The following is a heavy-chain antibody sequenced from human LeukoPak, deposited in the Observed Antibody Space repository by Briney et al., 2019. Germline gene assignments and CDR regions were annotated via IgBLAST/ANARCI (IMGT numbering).Heavy chain of an antibody. V-gene: IGHV3-33*08. CDR2: IWYDGSNK. Sequence: PGGSLRLSCAASGFTFSSYGMHWVRQAPGKGLEWVAVIWYDGSNKYYADSVKGRFTISRDNSKNTLYLQMNSLRAEDTAVYYCAREPSTGTTGDYWGQGTLVTVSS. CDR3: AREPSTGTTGDY. J-gene: IGHJ4*02. D-gene: IGHD1-7*01. CDR1: GFTFSSYG.